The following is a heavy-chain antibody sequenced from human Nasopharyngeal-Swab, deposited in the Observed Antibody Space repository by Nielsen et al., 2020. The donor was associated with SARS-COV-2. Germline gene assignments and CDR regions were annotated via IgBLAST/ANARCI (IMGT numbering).Heavy chain of an antibody. CDR2: INPSGGNT. D-gene: IGHD4/OR15-4a*01. V-gene: IGHV1-46*01. CDR1: GYTFTSYY. Sequence: ASVKVSCKASGYTFTSYYMHWVRQAPGQGLEWMGIINPSGGNTGYAQKFQGRVTMTRNTSISTAYMELSSLRSEDTAVYYCARGHMRSGLLTHYYFDYWGQGTLVTVSS. CDR3: ARGHMRSGLLTHYYFDY. J-gene: IGHJ4*02.